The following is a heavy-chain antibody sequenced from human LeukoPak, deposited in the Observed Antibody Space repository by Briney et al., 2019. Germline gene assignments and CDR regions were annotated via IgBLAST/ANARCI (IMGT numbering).Heavy chain of an antibody. V-gene: IGHV4-59*08. J-gene: IGHJ4*02. CDR2: IYYTGGT. Sequence: SETLSLTCTVSGGSISPHYWSWMRQPPGKGLEYVGYIYYTGGTNYNPSLRSRATVSLDASKNQFSLRLTSVTATDTAVYYCARLGFCRGDNCLDDYWGQGTLVTVSS. CDR3: ARLGFCRGDNCLDDY. D-gene: IGHD2-15*01. CDR1: GGSISPHY.